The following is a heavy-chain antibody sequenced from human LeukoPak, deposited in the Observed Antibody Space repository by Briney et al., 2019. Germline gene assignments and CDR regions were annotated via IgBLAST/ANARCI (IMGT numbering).Heavy chain of an antibody. CDR3: ARSESRGYSGYDYYAFDI. V-gene: IGHV3-23*01. CDR1: GFTFSSYA. Sequence: GGSLRLSCAASGFTFSSYAMSWVRQAPGKGLEWVSAVSGSGTSTYYADSVKGRFSISRDNSRNTLYLQMNSLRAEDTAIYYCARSESRGYSGYDYYAFDIWGQGTMVTVSS. D-gene: IGHD5-12*01. J-gene: IGHJ3*02. CDR2: VSGSGTST.